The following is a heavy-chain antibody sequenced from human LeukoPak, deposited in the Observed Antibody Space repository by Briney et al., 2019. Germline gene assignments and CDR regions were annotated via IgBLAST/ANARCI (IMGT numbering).Heavy chain of an antibody. CDR2: MNPNSGNT. CDR3: ARGEGYSYGGDAFDI. J-gene: IGHJ3*02. V-gene: IGHV1-8*01. D-gene: IGHD5-18*01. Sequence: GASVKVSCTASGYTFTSYDINWVRQATGQGLEWMGWMNPNSGNTGYAQNFQGRVTMTRDTSTSTVYMELSSLRSEDTAVYYCARGEGYSYGGDAFDIWGQGTMVTVSS. CDR1: GYTFTSYD.